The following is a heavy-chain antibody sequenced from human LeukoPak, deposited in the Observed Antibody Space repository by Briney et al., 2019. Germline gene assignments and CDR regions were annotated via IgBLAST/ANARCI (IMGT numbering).Heavy chain of an antibody. V-gene: IGHV4-4*07. Sequence: SETLSLTCTVSGGSISSYYWSWIRQPAGKGLEWIGRIYTSGSTNYNPSLKSRVTMSVDTSKNQFSLKLSSVTAADTAVYYCARDNYDFWSGSPFDYWGQGTLVTVSA. D-gene: IGHD3-3*01. CDR2: IYTSGST. J-gene: IGHJ4*02. CDR3: ARDNYDFWSGSPFDY. CDR1: GGSISSYY.